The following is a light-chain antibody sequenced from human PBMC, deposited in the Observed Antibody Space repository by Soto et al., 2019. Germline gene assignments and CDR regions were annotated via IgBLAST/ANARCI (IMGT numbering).Light chain of an antibody. Sequence: QPVLTQSSSASASLGSSVKLTCSLSSGHNSNIIAWHQQQPGKAPRYLMKLESSGSYNNGSGVPDRFSGSSSGADRCLTLCNLQFFEEADYYCETWDSSTRVFGGGSKLTVL. CDR1: SGHNSNI. V-gene: IGLV4-60*02. CDR3: ETWDSSTRV. J-gene: IGLJ3*02. CDR2: LESSGSY.